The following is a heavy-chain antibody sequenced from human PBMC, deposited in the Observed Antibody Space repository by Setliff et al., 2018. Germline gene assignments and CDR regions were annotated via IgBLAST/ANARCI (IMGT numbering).Heavy chain of an antibody. J-gene: IGHJ3*02. CDR1: EYSFTTYW. Sequence: PGESLNLSCNASEYSFTTYWIGWVRQMPGKGLDWIGIIYPGDSDTRYSPSFQGHVTISADKSINTAYLQWSSLKASDTGMCYCARRNTAMVYGIDIWGQGTMVTVSS. V-gene: IGHV5-51*01. CDR3: ARRNTAMVYGIDI. D-gene: IGHD5-18*01. CDR2: IYPGDSDT.